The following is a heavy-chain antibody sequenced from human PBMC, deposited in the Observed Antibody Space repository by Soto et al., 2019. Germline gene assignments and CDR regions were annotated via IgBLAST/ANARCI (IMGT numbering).Heavy chain of an antibody. D-gene: IGHD6-13*01. CDR3: ARVRSSSWYDNYYYYGMDV. Sequence: QVQLVQSGAEVKKPGASVKVSCKASGYTFTSYYMHWVRQAPGQGLEWMGIINPSGGSTSYAQKFQGRVTMTRDTSTSTVYMELSSLRSEDTAVYYCARVRSSSWYDNYYYYGMDVWGQGTTVTVSS. V-gene: IGHV1-46*03. CDR2: INPSGGST. J-gene: IGHJ6*02. CDR1: GYTFTSYY.